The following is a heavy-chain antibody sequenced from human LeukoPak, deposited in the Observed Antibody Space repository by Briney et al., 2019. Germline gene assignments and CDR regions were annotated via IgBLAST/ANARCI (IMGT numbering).Heavy chain of an antibody. CDR2: ISSSSSYI. CDR3: ARDRLAAAGNVDYYYYYMDV. V-gene: IGHV3-21*01. J-gene: IGHJ6*03. Sequence: GGSLRLSCAASGFTFSSYSMNWVRQAPGKGLEWVSSISSSSSYIYYADSVKGRFTISRDNAKNSLYLQMNSLRAEDTAVYYCARDRLAAAGNVDYYYYYMDVWGKGTTVTVSS. D-gene: IGHD6-13*01. CDR1: GFTFSSYS.